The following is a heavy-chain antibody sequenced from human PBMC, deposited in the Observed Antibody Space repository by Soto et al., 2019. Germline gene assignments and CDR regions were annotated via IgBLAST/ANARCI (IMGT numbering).Heavy chain of an antibody. CDR3: ARDRDNYDFWSGYYVWWFDP. CDR1: GGTFSSYA. Sequence: QVQLVQSGAEVKKPGSSVKVSCKASGGTFSSYAISWVRQAPGQGLEWMGGIIPIFGTANYAQKCQGRVTITADASTSTAYMELSSLRSEDTAVYYCARDRDNYDFWSGYYVWWFDPWGQGTLVTVSS. D-gene: IGHD3-3*01. J-gene: IGHJ5*02. V-gene: IGHV1-69*12. CDR2: IIPIFGTA.